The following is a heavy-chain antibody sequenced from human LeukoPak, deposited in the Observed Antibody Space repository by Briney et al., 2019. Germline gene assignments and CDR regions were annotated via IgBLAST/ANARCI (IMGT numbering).Heavy chain of an antibody. CDR2: INHSGST. CDR3: ARDRYYYDSSGYYYPY. D-gene: IGHD3-22*01. Sequence: SETLSLTCAVYGGSFSGYYWSWIRQPPGKGLEWTGEINHSGSTNYNPSLKSRVTISVDTSKNQFSLKLSSVTAADTAVYYCARDRYYYDSSGYYYPYWGQGTLVTVSS. J-gene: IGHJ4*02. CDR1: GGSFSGYY. V-gene: IGHV4-34*01.